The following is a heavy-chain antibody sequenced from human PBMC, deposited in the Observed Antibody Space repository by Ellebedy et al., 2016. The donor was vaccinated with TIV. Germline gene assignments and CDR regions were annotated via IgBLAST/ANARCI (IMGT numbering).Heavy chain of an antibody. V-gene: IGHV4-30-4*01. CDR3: ASSGVYYDSG. CDR1: GGSISSGDYY. D-gene: IGHD3-22*01. Sequence: MPSETLSLTCTVSGGSISSGDYYRSWIRQPPGKGLEWIGYIYYSGSTYYNPSLKSRVTISVDTSKNQFSLKLSSVTAADTAVYYCASSGVYYDSGWGQGTLVTVSS. CDR2: IYYSGST. J-gene: IGHJ4*02.